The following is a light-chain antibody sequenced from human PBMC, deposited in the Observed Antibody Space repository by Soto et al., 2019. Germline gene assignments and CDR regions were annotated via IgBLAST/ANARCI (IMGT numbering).Light chain of an antibody. V-gene: IGKV3-11*01. CDR3: QQRHMWPIT. CDR1: QSFRGL. CDR2: DAY. Sequence: EVVLTQSPVTLSLSPGERATLSCRASQSFRGLLAWYQQKPGQAPRLLIYDAYNRATGIPPRFSGSGSGTDFTLTISSLEPEDSAVYYCQQRHMWPITFAQGTRWIS. J-gene: IGKJ1*01.